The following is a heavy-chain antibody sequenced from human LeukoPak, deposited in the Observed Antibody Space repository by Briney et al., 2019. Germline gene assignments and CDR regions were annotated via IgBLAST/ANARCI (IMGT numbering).Heavy chain of an antibody. CDR1: GFTFSDYY. D-gene: IGHD3-22*01. CDR2: ISSSGSTI. J-gene: IGHJ4*02. Sequence: GGSLRLSCAASGFTFSDYYMSWIRQAPGKGLEWVSYISSSGSTIYYADSVKGRFTISRDNAKNSLYLQMNSLRAEDTAVYYCARELYYYDSSGYPDYWGQGTLATVSS. CDR3: ARELYYYDSSGYPDY. V-gene: IGHV3-11*01.